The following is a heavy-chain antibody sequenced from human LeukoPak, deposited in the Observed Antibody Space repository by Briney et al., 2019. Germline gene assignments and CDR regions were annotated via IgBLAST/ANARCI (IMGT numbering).Heavy chain of an antibody. CDR2: ISSRSSTI. CDR3: ARELDY. J-gene: IGHJ4*02. Sequence: GGSLRLSCAASGFTFSGYSMNWVRQAPGSGLEWVSYISSRSSTIYYADSVKGRFTISRDNAKNSLYLQMNNLRDEDTAVYYCARELDYWGQGTLVTVSS. V-gene: IGHV3-48*02. CDR1: GFTFSGYS.